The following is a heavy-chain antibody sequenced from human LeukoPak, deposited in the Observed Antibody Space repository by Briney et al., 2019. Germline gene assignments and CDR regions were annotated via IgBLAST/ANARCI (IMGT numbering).Heavy chain of an antibody. V-gene: IGHV1-69*13. Sequence: GASVKVSCKASGGTFSSYAISWVRQAPGQGLEWMGGIIPIFGTANYAQKFQGRVTITADESTSTAYMELSSLRSEDTAVYYCAREPVGATHFDYWGQGTLVTVSS. CDR2: IIPIFGTA. CDR1: GGTFSSYA. CDR3: AREPVGATHFDY. J-gene: IGHJ4*02. D-gene: IGHD1-26*01.